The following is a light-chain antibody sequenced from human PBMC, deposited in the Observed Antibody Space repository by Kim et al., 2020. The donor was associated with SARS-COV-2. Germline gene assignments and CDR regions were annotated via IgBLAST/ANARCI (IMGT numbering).Light chain of an antibody. V-gene: IGKV2-24*01. CDR2: EVS. CDR3: LQATHKRS. Sequence: GQPASISCKSSQGLVHGGGGTYLNWLHQGPGQPPRLLIYEVSKRFSGVPDRFSGSGAGTDFTLKISRVEAEDVGIYYCLQATHKRSFGQGTKLEI. J-gene: IGKJ2*03. CDR1: QGLVHGGGGTY.